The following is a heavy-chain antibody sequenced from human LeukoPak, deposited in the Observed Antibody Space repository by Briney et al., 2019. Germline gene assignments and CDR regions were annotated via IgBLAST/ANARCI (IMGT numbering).Heavy chain of an antibody. CDR2: IHYNGIT. J-gene: IGHJ4*02. D-gene: IGHD1-26*01. Sequence: SETLSLTCTVSGSMYNYYWSWIRQPPGKGLEWIGYIHYNGITNYNPSLKSRVTMSLDTSKNQVSLKLNSVTAADTAVYYCARVVGATNYFDYWGQGTLVTVSS. CDR3: ARVVGATNYFDY. V-gene: IGHV4-59*08. CDR1: GSMYNYY.